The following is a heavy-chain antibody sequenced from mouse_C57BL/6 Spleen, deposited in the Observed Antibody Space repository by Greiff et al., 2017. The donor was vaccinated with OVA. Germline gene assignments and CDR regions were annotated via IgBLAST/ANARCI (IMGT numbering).Heavy chain of an antibody. J-gene: IGHJ1*03. CDR2: INPDSSTI. CDR3: ANRLLPWYFDV. CDR1: GIDFSRYW. D-gene: IGHD2-10*01. V-gene: IGHV4-1*01. Sequence: AASGIDFSRYWMSWVRRAPGKGLEWIGEINPDSSTINYAPSLKDKFIISRDNAKNTLYLQMSKVRSEDTALYYCANRLLPWYFDVWGTGTTVTVSS.